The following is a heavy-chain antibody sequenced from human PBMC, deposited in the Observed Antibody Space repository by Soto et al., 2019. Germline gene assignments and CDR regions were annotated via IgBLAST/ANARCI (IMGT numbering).Heavy chain of an antibody. CDR1: GFTFSSYG. CDR2: ISYDGSNK. V-gene: IGHV3-30*18. D-gene: IGHD3-16*01. Sequence: QVQLVESGGGVVQPGRSLRLSCAASGFTFSSYGMHWVRQAPGKGLEWVAVISYDGSNKYYADSVKGRFTISRDNSKNTLYLQMNSLRAEDTAVYYCAKDLGFRPTSYYYYGMDVWGQGTTVTVSS. J-gene: IGHJ6*02. CDR3: AKDLGFRPTSYYYYGMDV.